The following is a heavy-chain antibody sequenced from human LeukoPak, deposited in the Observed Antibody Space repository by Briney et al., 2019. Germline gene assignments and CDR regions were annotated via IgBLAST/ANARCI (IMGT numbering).Heavy chain of an antibody. CDR3: ARDSLLGSYVGY. CDR1: GFTFSSYS. CDR2: IKQDGSEK. D-gene: IGHD1-26*01. V-gene: IGHV3-7*01. J-gene: IGHJ4*02. Sequence: GGSLRLSCAASGFTFSSYSMNWVRQAPGKGLEWVANIKQDGSEKYYVDSVKGRFTISRDNAKNSLYLQMNSLRAEDTAVYYCARDSLLGSYVGYWGQGTLVTVSS.